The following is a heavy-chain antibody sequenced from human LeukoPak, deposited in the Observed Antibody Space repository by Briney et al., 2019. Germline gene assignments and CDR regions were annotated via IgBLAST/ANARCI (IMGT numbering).Heavy chain of an antibody. D-gene: IGHD3-9*01. CDR1: GFTFSSYW. J-gene: IGHJ4*02. V-gene: IGHV3-74*01. CDR2: INSDGSST. CDR3: ARDASSYDILAGCLFPGDY. Sequence: PGGSLRLSCAASGFTFSSYWMHWVRQAPGKGLVWVSRINSDGSSTSYADSVKGRFTISRDNAKNTLYLQMNSLRAEDTAVYDCARDASSYDILAGCLFPGDYWGQGTLVTVSS.